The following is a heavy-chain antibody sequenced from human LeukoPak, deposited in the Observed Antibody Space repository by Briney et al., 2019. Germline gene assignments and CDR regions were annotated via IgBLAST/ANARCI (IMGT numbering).Heavy chain of an antibody. D-gene: IGHD3-22*01. CDR3: AKPGYYDSSGKGAFDI. V-gene: IGHV5-51*01. Sequence: GESLKISCKGSGYSFTSYWIGWVRQMPGKGLEWMGIIYPGDSDNRYSPSFQGQVTISADKSISTAYLQWSSLKASDTARYYCAKPGYYDSSGKGAFDIWGQGTMVTVSS. CDR1: GYSFTSYW. CDR2: IYPGDSDN. J-gene: IGHJ3*02.